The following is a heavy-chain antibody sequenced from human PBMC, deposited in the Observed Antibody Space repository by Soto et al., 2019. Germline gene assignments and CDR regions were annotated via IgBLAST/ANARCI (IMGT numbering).Heavy chain of an antibody. CDR1: GGSISSGGYY. D-gene: IGHD6-19*01. CDR3: AREQGIAVALVLEHDAFYI. V-gene: IGHV4-31*03. J-gene: IGHJ3*02. Sequence: QVQLQESGPGLVKPSQTLSLTCTVSGGSISSGGYYWSWIRQHPGKGLEWIGYIYYSGSTYYNPSLKSRVTISVDTSKNQFFLKLSSVTAADTAVYYCAREQGIAVALVLEHDAFYIWGQGTMVTVSS. CDR2: IYYSGST.